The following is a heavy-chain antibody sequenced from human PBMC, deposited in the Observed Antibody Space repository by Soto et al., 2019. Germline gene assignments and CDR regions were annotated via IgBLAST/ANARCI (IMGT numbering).Heavy chain of an antibody. CDR1: GYTFTSYA. CDR2: INAGNGNT. V-gene: IGHV1-3*01. J-gene: IGHJ6*02. Sequence: ASVKVSCKASGYTFTSYAMHWVRQAPGQRLEWMGWINAGNGNTKYSQKFQGRVTITRDTSASTAYMELSSLRSEDTAVYYCARERIGYCSGGSCFSGMDVWGQGTTVTVSS. D-gene: IGHD2-15*01. CDR3: ARERIGYCSGGSCFSGMDV.